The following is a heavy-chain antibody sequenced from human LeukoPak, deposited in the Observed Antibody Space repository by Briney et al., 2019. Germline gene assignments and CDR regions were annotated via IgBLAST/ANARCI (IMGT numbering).Heavy chain of an antibody. CDR1: GYTFTSYD. CDR3: ARGLLWFGESPGAFDI. CDR2: MNPNSGNT. J-gene: IGHJ3*02. V-gene: IGHV1-8*03. D-gene: IGHD3-10*01. Sequence: ASVKVSCKASGYTFTSYDINWVRQATGQGLEWMGWMNPNSGNTGYAQKFQGRVTITRNTSISTAYMELSSLRSEDTAVYYCARGLLWFGESPGAFDIWGQGTMVTVSS.